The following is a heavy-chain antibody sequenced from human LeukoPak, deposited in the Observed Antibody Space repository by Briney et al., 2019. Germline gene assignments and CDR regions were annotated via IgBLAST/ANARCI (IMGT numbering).Heavy chain of an antibody. D-gene: IGHD6-13*01. CDR2: INHSGST. CDR3: ARYESWRTFDI. V-gene: IGHV4-34*01. Sequence: SETLSLTCAVYGGSFSGYYWSWIRQPPGKGLEWIGEINHSGSTNYNPSLKSRVTISVDTSKNQFSLKLSSVTAADTAVYYCARYESWRTFDIWGQGTMVTVSS. CDR1: GGSFSGYY. J-gene: IGHJ3*02.